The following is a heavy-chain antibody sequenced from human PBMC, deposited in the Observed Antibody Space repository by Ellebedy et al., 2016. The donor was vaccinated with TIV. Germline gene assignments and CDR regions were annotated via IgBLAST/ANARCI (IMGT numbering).Heavy chain of an antibody. J-gene: IGHJ5*02. CDR1: GGSFSGYY. V-gene: IGHV4-34*11. Sequence: SQTLSLTCAVYGGSFSGYYWGWVRQPPGKGLEWIGSMFYSGSPNYNPSLQSRVSILADMSKNQFSLKVRSVTAADTAVYYCARDKLYGIFDPWGQGTLVTVSS. D-gene: IGHD2-2*02. CDR2: MFYSGSP. CDR3: ARDKLYGIFDP.